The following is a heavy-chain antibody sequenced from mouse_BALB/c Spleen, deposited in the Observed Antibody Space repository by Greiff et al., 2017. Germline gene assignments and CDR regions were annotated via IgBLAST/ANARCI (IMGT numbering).Heavy chain of an antibody. CDR2: IWGDGST. J-gene: IGHJ2*01. Sequence: VKLMESGPGLVAPSESLSITCTVSGFSFTGYGVNWVRQPPGKGLEWLGMIWGDGSTDYNSALKSRLSISKDNSKSQVFLKMNSLQTDDTARYYCAREEDGRFDYWGQGTTLTVSS. CDR3: AREEDGRFDY. CDR1: GFSFTGYG. V-gene: IGHV2-6-7*01. D-gene: IGHD2-3*01.